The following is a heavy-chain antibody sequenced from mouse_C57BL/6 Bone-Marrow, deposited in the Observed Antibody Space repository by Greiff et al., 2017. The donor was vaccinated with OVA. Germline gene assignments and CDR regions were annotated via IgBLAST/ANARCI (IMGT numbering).Heavy chain of an antibody. CDR3: ARDRRSYWYFDV. CDR1: GFTFSSYA. CDR2: ISDGGSYT. J-gene: IGHJ1*03. Sequence: EVQLQESGGGLVKPGGSLKLSCAASGFTFSSYAMSWVRQTPEKRLEWVATISDGGSYTYYPDNVKGRFTISRDNAKNNLYLQMSHLKSEDTAMYYCARDRRSYWYFDVWGTGTTVTVSS. V-gene: IGHV5-4*01.